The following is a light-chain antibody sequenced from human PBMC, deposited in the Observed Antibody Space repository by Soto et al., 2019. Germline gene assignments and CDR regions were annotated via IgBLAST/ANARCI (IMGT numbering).Light chain of an antibody. CDR1: QSVSSNY. CDR3: QQYGTSPRT. V-gene: IGKV3-20*01. J-gene: IGKJ1*01. CDR2: GAS. Sequence: EIVLTQSPDTLSLSPGERATLSCRASQSVSSNYLAWYQQRPGQAPRLLIYGASRRATGIPDRFSGGGSRTDFTLSISRLEPEDFALYYCQQYGTSPRTFGQGTKVEIK.